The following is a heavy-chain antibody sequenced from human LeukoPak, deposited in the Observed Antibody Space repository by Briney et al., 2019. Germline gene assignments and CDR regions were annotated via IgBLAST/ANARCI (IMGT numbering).Heavy chain of an antibody. Sequence: SETLSLTCAVYGGSFSGYYWSWIRQPPGKGLEWIGEINHSGSTNYNPSLKSRVTISVDTSKNQFSLKLSSVTAADTAVYYCATPSSGWHSFDYWGQGALVTVSS. V-gene: IGHV4-34*01. CDR3: ATPSSGWHSFDY. CDR2: INHSGST. CDR1: GGSFSGYY. J-gene: IGHJ4*02. D-gene: IGHD6-19*01.